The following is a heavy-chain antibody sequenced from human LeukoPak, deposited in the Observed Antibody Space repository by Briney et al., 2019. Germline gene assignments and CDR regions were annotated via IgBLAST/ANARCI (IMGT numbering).Heavy chain of an antibody. CDR1: GGSVSSGSYY. J-gene: IGHJ4*02. CDR2: IYYSGST. Sequence: PSETLSLTCTVSGGSVSSGSYYWSWIRQPPGKGLEWIGYIYYSGSTIYNPSLKSRVTISVDTSKNQFSLKLSSVTAADTAVYYCARGTMVRGVIIRMKKPLDYWGQGTLVTVSS. V-gene: IGHV4-61*01. D-gene: IGHD3-10*01. CDR3: ARGTMVRGVIIRMKKPLDY.